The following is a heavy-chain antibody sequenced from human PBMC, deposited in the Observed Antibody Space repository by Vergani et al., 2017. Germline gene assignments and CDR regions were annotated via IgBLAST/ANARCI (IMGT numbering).Heavy chain of an antibody. CDR3: ARVGCSGGSCYRYDAFDI. D-gene: IGHD2-15*01. J-gene: IGHJ3*02. CDR2: IYYSGST. CDR1: GGSISSGDYY. V-gene: IGHV4-30-4*01. Sequence: QVQLQESGPGLVKPSQTLSLTCTVSGGSISSGDYYWSWIRQPPGKGLEWIGYIYYSGSTYYNPSLKSRVTISVDTSKNQFSLKLSSVTAADTAVYYCARVGCSGGSCYRYDAFDIWGQGTMVTVSS.